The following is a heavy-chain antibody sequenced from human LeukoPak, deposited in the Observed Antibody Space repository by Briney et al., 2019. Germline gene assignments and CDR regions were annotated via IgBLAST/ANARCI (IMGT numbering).Heavy chain of an antibody. J-gene: IGHJ4*02. CDR2: IRYDGSNK. V-gene: IGHV3-30*02. Sequence: PGGSLRLSCAASGFTLSSYGMHWIRQAPDKRLEWVAFIRYDGSNKNYADSVKGRFTISRDNSKNTLFLQMNSLRPEDTAVYYCAKDRNGYSSTFDNWGQGTLVTVSS. D-gene: IGHD5-18*01. CDR3: AKDRNGYSSTFDN. CDR1: GFTLSSYG.